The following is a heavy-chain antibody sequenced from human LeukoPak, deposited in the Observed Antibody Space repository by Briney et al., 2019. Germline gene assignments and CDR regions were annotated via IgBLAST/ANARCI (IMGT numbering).Heavy chain of an antibody. CDR2: INPNSGDT. J-gene: IGHJ4*02. CDR3: ARVRYRLAETYIDY. V-gene: IGHV1-2*02. CDR1: GYTFTGYF. D-gene: IGHD3-16*01. Sequence: ASVKVSCKASGYTFTGYFMHWVRQAPGQGIEWMGWINPNSGDTNYAQKFQGRVTMTRDTSISTAYMELSRLRSDDTAVYYCARVRYRLAETYIDYWGQGTLVTVSS.